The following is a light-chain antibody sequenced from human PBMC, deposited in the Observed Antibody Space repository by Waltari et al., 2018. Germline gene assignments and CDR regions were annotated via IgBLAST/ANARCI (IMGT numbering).Light chain of an antibody. CDR1: QSVSSY. CDR3: QQRSNWPYT. V-gene: IGKV3-11*01. CDR2: DAS. J-gene: IGKJ2*01. Sequence: EIVLTQSPATLSLSPGESATLSCRASQSVSSYLAWYQQKPGQAPRLLIDDASNRATGIPARVSGSGSGTDFTLTISSLEPEDFAVYYCQQRSNWPYTFGQGTKLEIK.